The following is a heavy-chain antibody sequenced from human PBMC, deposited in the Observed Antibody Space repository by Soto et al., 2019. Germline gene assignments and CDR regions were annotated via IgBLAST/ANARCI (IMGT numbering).Heavy chain of an antibody. CDR1: GGSISSYY. Sequence: QVQLQESGPGLVKPSETLSPTCTVSGGSISSYYWSWIRQPPGKGLEWIGYIYYSGSTNYNPSLKSRVTISVDTSKNQFSLKLSSVTAADTAVYYCARGSGYSSSWVYDYWGQGTLVTVSS. V-gene: IGHV4-59*01. CDR3: ARGSGYSSSWVYDY. CDR2: IYYSGST. J-gene: IGHJ4*02. D-gene: IGHD6-13*01.